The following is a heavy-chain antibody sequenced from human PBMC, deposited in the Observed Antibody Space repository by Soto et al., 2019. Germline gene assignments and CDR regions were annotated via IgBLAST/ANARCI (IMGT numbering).Heavy chain of an antibody. CDR3: ARGGMVIIPTAKAFDY. J-gene: IGHJ4*02. CDR1: GGSISTYN. V-gene: IGHV4-4*07. D-gene: IGHD2-2*01. CDR2: IYASGST. Sequence: QVLLQESGPGLLKPSETLSLTCTVSGGSISTYNWSWIRQPAGKGLEWIGRIYASGSTNYNPSLKRWVPMSVPTSKNQSSLKLSSVTAADTAIYYCARGGMVIIPTAKAFDYWGQGTLVTVSS.